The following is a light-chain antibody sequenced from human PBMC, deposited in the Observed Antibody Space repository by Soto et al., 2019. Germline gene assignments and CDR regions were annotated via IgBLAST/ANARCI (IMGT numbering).Light chain of an antibody. V-gene: IGKV3-20*01. CDR1: QSVSNNF. Sequence: EIVFTQSPGTLSLSPGERATLSCRASQSVSNNFLAWYQHRPGQAPRLLIYGPSTRATGIPGRFSGSGSGTDFTLTISRLEPEDFAVYYCQQYDSSPSWTLGQGTKVDIK. J-gene: IGKJ1*01. CDR3: QQYDSSPSWT. CDR2: GPS.